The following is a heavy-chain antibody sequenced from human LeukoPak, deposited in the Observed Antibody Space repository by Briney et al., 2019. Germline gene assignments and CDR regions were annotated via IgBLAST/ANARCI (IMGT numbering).Heavy chain of an antibody. Sequence: PGGSLRLSCAASGFTFSSYETNWVRQAPGKGLEWVSYISSSGSTIYYADSVKGRFTISRDNAKNSLYLQMNSLRAEDTAVYYCARGGTLEYFQHWGQGTLVTVSS. CDR3: ARGGTLEYFQH. CDR1: GFTFSSYE. CDR2: ISSSGSTI. J-gene: IGHJ1*01. V-gene: IGHV3-48*03.